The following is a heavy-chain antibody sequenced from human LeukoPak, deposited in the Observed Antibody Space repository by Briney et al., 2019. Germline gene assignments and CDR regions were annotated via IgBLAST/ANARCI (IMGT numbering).Heavy chain of an antibody. Sequence: ASVKVSCKASGYTFTGYYMHWVRQAPGQGLEWMGWINSNSGGTNYAQKFQGRVTMTRDTSISTAYMELSRLRSDDTAVYYCARGPHLLWFGELFHTPYYFDYWGQGTLVTVSS. CDR2: INSNSGGT. CDR3: ARGPHLLWFGELFHTPYYFDY. D-gene: IGHD3-10*01. CDR1: GYTFTGYY. J-gene: IGHJ4*02. V-gene: IGHV1-2*02.